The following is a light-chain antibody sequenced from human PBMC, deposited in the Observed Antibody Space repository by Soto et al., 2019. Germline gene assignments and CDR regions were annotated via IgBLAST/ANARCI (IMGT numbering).Light chain of an antibody. CDR3: GSYTGSYTHVV. J-gene: IGLJ2*01. Sequence: QSALTQPPSASGSPGQSVTISCTGTSSDVGGYDYVSWYQQHPGKAPKLVIYDVTKRPSGVPDRFSGSKSGNTASLTISGLQAEDEAVYYCGSYTGSYTHVVFGGGTKLTVL. CDR2: DVT. CDR1: SSDVGGYDY. V-gene: IGLV2-8*01.